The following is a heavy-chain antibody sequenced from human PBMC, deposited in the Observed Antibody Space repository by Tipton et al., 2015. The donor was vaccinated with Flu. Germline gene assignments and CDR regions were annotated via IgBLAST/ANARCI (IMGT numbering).Heavy chain of an antibody. V-gene: IGHV4-31*03. Sequence: TLSLTCTVSGDSVSNSDYYWNWIRQEPGKGLEWIAHIDFSGSTHYNPSLKSRLTISIDTSKNQFSLRLNGVTGADTAVYYCAREGPYFYGMDVWGQGTTVTVSS. CDR3: AREGPYFYGMDV. CDR1: GDSVSNSDYY. J-gene: IGHJ6*02. CDR2: IDFSGST.